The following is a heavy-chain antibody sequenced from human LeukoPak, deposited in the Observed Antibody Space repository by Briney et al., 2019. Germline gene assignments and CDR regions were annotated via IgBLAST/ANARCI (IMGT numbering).Heavy chain of an antibody. D-gene: IGHD2-15*01. CDR1: GFTVSSNY. CDR3: AKDGAAQR. J-gene: IGHJ4*02. Sequence: GGSLRLSCAASGFTVSSNYMSWVRQALGKGLEWVSAISGSGGSTYYADSVKGRFTISRDNSKNTLYLQMNSLRAEDTAVYYCAKDGAAQRWGQGTLVTVSS. V-gene: IGHV3-23*01. CDR2: ISGSGGST.